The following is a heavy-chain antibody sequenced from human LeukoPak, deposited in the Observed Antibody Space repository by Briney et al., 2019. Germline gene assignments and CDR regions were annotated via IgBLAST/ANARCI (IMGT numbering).Heavy chain of an antibody. V-gene: IGHV3-33*01. CDR1: GFTFSSYG. D-gene: IGHD3-22*01. J-gene: IGHJ4*02. Sequence: PGRSLRLSCAASGFTFSSYGMRWVRQAPGKGLEWVAVIWYDGSSKYYADSVKGRFTISRDNSKNTLYLQMNSLRAEDTAVYYCARAEDSSGYYYYFDYWGQGTLVTVSS. CDR3: ARAEDSSGYYYYFDY. CDR2: IWYDGSSK.